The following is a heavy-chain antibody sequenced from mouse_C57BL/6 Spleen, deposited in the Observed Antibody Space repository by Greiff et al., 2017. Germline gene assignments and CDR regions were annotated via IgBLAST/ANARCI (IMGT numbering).Heavy chain of an antibody. J-gene: IGHJ2*01. D-gene: IGHD3-3*01. CDR3: VRQGGWEDFDY. CDR1: GFSFNTYA. V-gene: IGHV10-1*01. CDR2: IRSKSNNYAT. Sequence: EVKLMESGGGLVQPKGSLKLSCAASGFSFNTYAMNWVRQAPGKGLEWVARIRSKSNNYATYYADSVKDRFTISRDDSESMLYLQMNNLKTEDTAMYYCVRQGGWEDFDYWGQGTTLTVSS.